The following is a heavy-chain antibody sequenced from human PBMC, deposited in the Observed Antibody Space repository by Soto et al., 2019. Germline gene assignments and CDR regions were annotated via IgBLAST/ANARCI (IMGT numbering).Heavy chain of an antibody. CDR3: AKHLHIVVRFSPLFSSYCLDV. D-gene: IGHD2-2*01. V-gene: IGHV3-23*01. CDR1: GFTCSTYA. J-gene: IGHJ6*02. CDR2: IAASDGAT. Sequence: PGGSLRLSCVASGFTCSTYAMSWVRQAPGKGLEWVAGIAASDGATYYADSVKGRFTISRDNSKNTLYLQMNSPRAEDTAVYYCAKHLHIVVRFSPLFSSYCLDVWGQGTSV.